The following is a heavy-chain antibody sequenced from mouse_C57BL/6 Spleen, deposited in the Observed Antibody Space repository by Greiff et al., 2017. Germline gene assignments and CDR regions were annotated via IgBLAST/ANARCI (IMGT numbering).Heavy chain of an antibody. CDR3: ARFWEGFFAY. V-gene: IGHV1-55*01. D-gene: IGHD4-1*01. Sequence: VKLQESGAELVKPGASVKMSCKASGYTFTSYWITWVKQRPGQGLEWIGDIYPGSGSTNYNEKFKSKATLTVDTSSSTAYMQLSSLTSEDSAVYYCARFWEGFFAYWGQGTLVTVSA. J-gene: IGHJ3*01. CDR1: GYTFTSYW. CDR2: IYPGSGST.